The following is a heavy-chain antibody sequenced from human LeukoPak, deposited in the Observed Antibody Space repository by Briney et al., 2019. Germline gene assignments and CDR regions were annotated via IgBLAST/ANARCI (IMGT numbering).Heavy chain of an antibody. CDR2: IYYSGST. CDR1: GGSISSYY. CDR3: AREVPGDYYDSSGYLPYAFDI. V-gene: IGHV4-59*01. Sequence: SETLSLTCTVSGGSISSYYWSWIRLPPGKGLEWIGYIYYSGSTNYNPPLKSRVTISVDTSKNQFSLKLSSVTAADTAVYYCAREVPGDYYDSSGYLPYAFDIWGQGTMVTVSS. J-gene: IGHJ3*02. D-gene: IGHD3-22*01.